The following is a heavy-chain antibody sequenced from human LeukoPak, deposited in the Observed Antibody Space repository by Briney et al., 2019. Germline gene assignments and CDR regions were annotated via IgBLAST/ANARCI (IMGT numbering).Heavy chain of an antibody. CDR1: GFTFSTYA. CDR3: ARAYSSSWYDY. CDR2: ISGRGNNT. Sequence: PGGSLRLSCAASGFTFSTYAMSWVRQAPGKGLEWVSSISGRGNNTYYAGSVKGRFTISRDNSKNTLHLQMNSLRAEDTAIYYCARAYSSSWYDYWGQGTLVTVSS. V-gene: IGHV3-23*01. J-gene: IGHJ4*02. D-gene: IGHD6-13*01.